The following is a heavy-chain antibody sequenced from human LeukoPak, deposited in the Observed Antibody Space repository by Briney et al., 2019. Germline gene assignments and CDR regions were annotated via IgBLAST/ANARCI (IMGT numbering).Heavy chain of an antibody. Sequence: GGSLRLSCAASGFSFNDYYMSWIRQAPGKGLEWLSYINIGGTNTHYADSVKGRFTISRDNANKSLYLEMSNLRAEDTAVYYCATDGVGFDTWGQGVLVTVSS. CDR3: ATDGVGFDT. CDR1: GFSFNDYY. CDR2: INIGGTNT. V-gene: IGHV3-11*01. J-gene: IGHJ5*02.